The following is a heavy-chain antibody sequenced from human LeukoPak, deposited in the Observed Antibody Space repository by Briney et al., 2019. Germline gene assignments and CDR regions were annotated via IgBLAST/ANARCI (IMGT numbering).Heavy chain of an antibody. V-gene: IGHV1-2*02. J-gene: IGHJ4*02. Sequence: ASVKLSCKASGYTFTGYYMHWVRQAPGQGLEWMGWINPNSGGTNYAQKFQGRVTMTRDTSISTAYMELSRLRSDDTAVYYCAREGGSSWTFLDYWGQGTLVTVSS. CDR2: INPNSGGT. CDR3: AREGGSSWTFLDY. CDR1: GYTFTGYY. D-gene: IGHD6-13*01.